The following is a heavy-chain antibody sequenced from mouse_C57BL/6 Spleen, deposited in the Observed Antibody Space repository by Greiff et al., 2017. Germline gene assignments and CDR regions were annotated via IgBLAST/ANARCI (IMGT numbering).Heavy chain of an antibody. D-gene: IGHD4-1*01. CDR1: GYAFSSSW. CDR2: IYPGDGDT. J-gene: IGHJ2*01. V-gene: IGHV1-82*01. Sequence: VQLQQSGPELVKPGASVKISCKASGYAFSSSWMNWVKQRPGKGLEWIGRIYPGDGDTNYNGKFKGKATLTADKSSSTAYMQLSSLTSEDSAVYFCALTGTFYYFDYWGQGTTLTVSS. CDR3: ALTGTFYYFDY.